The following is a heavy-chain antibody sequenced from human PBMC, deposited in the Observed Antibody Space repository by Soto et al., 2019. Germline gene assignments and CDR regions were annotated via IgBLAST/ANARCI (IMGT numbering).Heavy chain of an antibody. D-gene: IGHD6-13*01. CDR2: INHSGST. Sequence: PSETLSLTCAVYGGSFSDYSWTWIRQPPGKGLEWIGEINHSGSTYYNPSLKSRVTISVDRSKNHFSLKLSSVTAADTAVYYCASSHAGAHITAAVHWGQGTLVTVSS. CDR1: GGSFSDYS. J-gene: IGHJ4*02. V-gene: IGHV4-34*01. CDR3: ASSHAGAHITAAVH.